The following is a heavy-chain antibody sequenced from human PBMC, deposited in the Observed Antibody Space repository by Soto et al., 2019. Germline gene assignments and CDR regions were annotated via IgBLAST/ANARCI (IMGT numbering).Heavy chain of an antibody. J-gene: IGHJ4*02. V-gene: IGHV3-23*01. CDR2: ISGSGGST. D-gene: IGHD5-18*01. CDR1: GFTFSSYA. CDR3: AKALGYSYGYELFDY. Sequence: GGSLRLSCAASGFTFSSYAMSWVRQAPGKGLEWVSAISGSGGSTYYADSVKGRFTISRDNSKNTLYLQMNTLRAEDTAVYYCAKALGYSYGYELFDYWGQGTLVTVSS.